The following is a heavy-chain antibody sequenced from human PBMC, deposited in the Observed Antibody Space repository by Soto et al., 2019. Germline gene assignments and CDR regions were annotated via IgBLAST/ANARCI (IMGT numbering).Heavy chain of an antibody. J-gene: IGHJ6*02. CDR1: GGTFSSYA. Sequence: ASVKVSCKASGGTFSSYAISWVRQAPGQGPEWMGGIIPIFGTANYAQKFQGRVTITADKSTSTAYMELSSLRSEDTAVYYCAGYCSSTSCYTRLDYYYGMDVWGQGTTVTVSS. CDR3: AGYCSSTSCYTRLDYYYGMDV. V-gene: IGHV1-69*06. CDR2: IIPIFGTA. D-gene: IGHD2-2*02.